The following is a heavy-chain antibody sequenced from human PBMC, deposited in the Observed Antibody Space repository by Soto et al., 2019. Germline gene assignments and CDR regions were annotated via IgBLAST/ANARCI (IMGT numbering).Heavy chain of an antibody. D-gene: IGHD6-19*01. J-gene: IGHJ4*02. Sequence: EVQLLESGGGLVQPGGSLRLSCAASGFTFVNYVMNWVRHAPGKGLEWVATLSGSGTSTYYADSVKGRFTISRDNARNTLYLQMNSLRAEDAAVYYCAKGTSNGGWFNPFDYWGQGTLVTVSS. CDR3: AKGTSNGGWFNPFDY. CDR2: LSGSGTST. CDR1: GFTFVNYV. V-gene: IGHV3-23*01.